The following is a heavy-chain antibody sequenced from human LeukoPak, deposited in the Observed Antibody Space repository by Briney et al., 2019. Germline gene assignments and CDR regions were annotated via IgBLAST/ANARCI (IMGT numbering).Heavy chain of an antibody. CDR1: GYTFTGYY. D-gene: IGHD1-26*01. V-gene: IGHV1-46*01. CDR3: ARCQWELLSRFDY. J-gene: IGHJ4*02. Sequence: ASVKVSCKASGYTFTGYYMHWVRQAPGQGLEWMGIINPSGGSTSYAQKFQGRVTMTRDMSTSTVYMELSSLRSEDTAVYYCARCQWELLSRFDYWGQGTLVTVSS. CDR2: INPSGGST.